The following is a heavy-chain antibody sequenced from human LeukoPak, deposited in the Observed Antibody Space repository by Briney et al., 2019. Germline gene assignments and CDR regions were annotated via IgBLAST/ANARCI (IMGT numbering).Heavy chain of an antibody. J-gene: IGHJ4*02. CDR2: ISAYNGNT. D-gene: IGHD3-10*01. CDR3: ARDGNRILWFGEPYYFDY. Sequence: ASVTVSCKSSGYTFTSYGISWVRQAPGQGLEWMGWISAYNGNTNYAQKLQGRVTMTTDTSTSTAYMELRSLTSDDTAVYYCARDGNRILWFGEPYYFDYWGQGTLVTVSS. V-gene: IGHV1-18*01. CDR1: GYTFTSYG.